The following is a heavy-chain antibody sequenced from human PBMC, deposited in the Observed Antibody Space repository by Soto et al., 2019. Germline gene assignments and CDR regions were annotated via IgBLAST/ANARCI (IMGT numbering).Heavy chain of an antibody. D-gene: IGHD6-13*01. J-gene: IGHJ4*02. Sequence: QLQLQESGPGLVKPSETLSLTCTVSGGSISSSSYYWGWIRQPPGKGLEWIGSMYYSGSTYYNPSLKSRVTISVDTSKNQFSLKLSSVTAADTAVYYCAREGQQLVSDYWGQGTLVTVSS. CDR1: GGSISSSSYY. V-gene: IGHV4-39*02. CDR2: MYYSGST. CDR3: AREGQQLVSDY.